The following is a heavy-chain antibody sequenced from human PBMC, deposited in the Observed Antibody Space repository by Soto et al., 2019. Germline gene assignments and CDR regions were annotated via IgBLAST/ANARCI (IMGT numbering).Heavy chain of an antibody. CDR2: IYYSGST. D-gene: IGHD6-13*01. CDR3: AGCSRYSSSWYDVWYFDL. Sequence: QVQLQESGPGLVKPSQTLSLTCTVSGGSISSGDYYWSWIRQPPGKGLEWIGYIYYSGSTYYNPSLKSRVTISVDTSKNQFSLKLSSVTAADTAVYYCAGCSRYSSSWYDVWYFDLWGRGTLVTVSS. J-gene: IGHJ2*01. CDR1: GGSISSGDYY. V-gene: IGHV4-30-4*01.